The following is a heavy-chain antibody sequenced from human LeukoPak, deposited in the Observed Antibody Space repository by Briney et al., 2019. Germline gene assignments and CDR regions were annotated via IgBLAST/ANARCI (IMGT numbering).Heavy chain of an antibody. CDR3: ARSGRGTYYYFDL. D-gene: IGHD1-26*01. Sequence: GASVKVSCKVSGYTLTELSMHWVRQAPGKGLEWMGGFDPEDGETIYAQKFQGRVTMTEDTSTDTAYMDLRNLRFDDTAVYFCARSGRGTYYYFDLWGQGTLVTVSS. CDR2: FDPEDGET. J-gene: IGHJ4*02. V-gene: IGHV1-24*01. CDR1: GYTLTELS.